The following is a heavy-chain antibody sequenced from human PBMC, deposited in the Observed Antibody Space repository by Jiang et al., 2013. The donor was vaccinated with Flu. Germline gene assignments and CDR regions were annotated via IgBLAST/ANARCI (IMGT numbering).Heavy chain of an antibody. CDR1: GFTFSDYY. CDR2: ISSSGSTI. J-gene: IGHJ6*02. CDR3: ARAWWGEYDSSGYYYLYYYYYYGMDV. V-gene: IGHV3-11*01. Sequence: GLVKPGGSLRLSCAASGFTFSDYYMSWIRQAPGKGLEWVSYISSSGSTIYYADSVKGRFTISRDNAKNSLYLQMNSLRAEDTAVYYCARAWWGEYDSSGYYYLYYYYYYGMDVWGQGTTVTVSS. D-gene: IGHD3-22*01.